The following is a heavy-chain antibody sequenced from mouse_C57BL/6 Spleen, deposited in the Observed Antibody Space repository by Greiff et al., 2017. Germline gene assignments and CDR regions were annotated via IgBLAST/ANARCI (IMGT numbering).Heavy chain of an antibody. CDR3: ESDYACAMDY. D-gene: IGHD2-4*01. CDR2: IYPGDGDT. CDR1: GYAFSSSW. Sequence: QVQLQQSGPELVKPGASVKISCKASGYAFSSSWMNWVKQRPGKGLEWIGRIYPGDGDTNSNGKFKGKATLTADKSSSTAYMQLSSLTSEDSAVYFCESDYACAMDYWGQGTSVTVSS. J-gene: IGHJ4*01. V-gene: IGHV1-82*01.